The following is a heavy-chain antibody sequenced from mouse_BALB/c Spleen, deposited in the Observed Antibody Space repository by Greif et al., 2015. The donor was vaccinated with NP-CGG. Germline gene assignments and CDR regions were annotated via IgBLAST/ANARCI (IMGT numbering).Heavy chain of an antibody. CDR1: GFTFSSFG. Sequence: DVMLVESGGGLVQPGGSRKLSCAASGFTFSSFGMHWVRQAPEKGLEWVAYISSGSSTIYYADTVKGRFTISRDNPKNTLFLQMTSLRSEDTAMYYCARWSHWYFDVWGAGTTVTVSS. CDR3: ARWSHWYFDV. J-gene: IGHJ1*01. CDR2: ISSGSSTI. V-gene: IGHV5-17*02.